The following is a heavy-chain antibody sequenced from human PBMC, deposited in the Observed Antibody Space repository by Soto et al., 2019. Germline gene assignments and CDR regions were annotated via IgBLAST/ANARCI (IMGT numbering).Heavy chain of an antibody. D-gene: IGHD3-22*01. CDR1: GGTFSSYA. CDR3: ARGGGYYYDSRY. J-gene: IGHJ4*02. V-gene: IGHV1-69*06. CDR2: IIPIFGTA. Sequence: QVQLVQSGAEVKKPGSSVKVSCKASGGTFSSYAISWVRQAPGQGLEWMGGIIPIFGTANYAQKVQGRVRITAGKSTSTAYMEGGSLRSEDTAVYYCARGGGYYYDSRYWGQGTLVTVSS.